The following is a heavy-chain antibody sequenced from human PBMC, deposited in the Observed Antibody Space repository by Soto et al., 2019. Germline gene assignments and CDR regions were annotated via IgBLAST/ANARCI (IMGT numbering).Heavy chain of an antibody. D-gene: IGHD5-12*01. V-gene: IGHV3-33*01. CDR2: IWYDGDHRSYGGNDK. CDR3: ALAADGYHYGLDY. Sequence: QVQLVESGGGVAQPGTSLRLSCAASGFTLSGSGMHWVRQAPGKGLEWVAVIWYDGDHRSYGGNDKHYAASVKGRFTISRDNFKNMLYLQLNSLRAEDTAVYYCALAADGYHYGLDYWGQGTLVTVSS. CDR1: GFTLSGSG. J-gene: IGHJ4*02.